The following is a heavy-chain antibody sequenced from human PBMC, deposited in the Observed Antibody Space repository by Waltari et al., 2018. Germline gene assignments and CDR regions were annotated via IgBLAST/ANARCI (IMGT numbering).Heavy chain of an antibody. CDR3: ARRFPVGYYYGLDV. CDR1: GYTFTDYW. Sequence: EVQLVQSGAEVRKSGESLKISCKGSGYTFTDYWVAWVRQRPGKGLEWRGASWPRDSDARYSPSFEGQVTISADKSLSTTYLQWSSLKASDTAIYYCARRFPVGYYYGLDVWGQGTAVTVSS. CDR2: SWPRDSDA. J-gene: IGHJ6*02. V-gene: IGHV5-51*01.